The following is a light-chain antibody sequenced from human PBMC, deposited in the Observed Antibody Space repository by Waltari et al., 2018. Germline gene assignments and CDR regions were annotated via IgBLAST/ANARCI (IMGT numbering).Light chain of an antibody. J-gene: IGLJ3*02. CDR2: VNSDGSH. Sequence: QLGVTQSPSASASLGASVKLTCILSSGHSTNAVAWPQQQPEKCPRFLMKVNSDGSHSKGDGIPDRFSGSSSGAERYLTISSLQSEDEADYYCQAWGTGIQGVFGGGTKLTVL. CDR1: SGHSTNA. CDR3: QAWGTGIQGV. V-gene: IGLV4-69*01.